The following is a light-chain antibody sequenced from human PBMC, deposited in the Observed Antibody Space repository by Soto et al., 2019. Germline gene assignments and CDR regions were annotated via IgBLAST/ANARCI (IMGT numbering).Light chain of an antibody. CDR1: QSVSSSF. CDR2: GAS. Sequence: EIVLTQSPGTLSLSPGERATLSCRASQSVSSSFLAWYQQKPGQAPRLLIYGASSRAGGIPDRFSGSGSGTDFTHTISRLEPEDLAVYYCQQYHNSPRTFGQGTKVEIK. J-gene: IGKJ1*01. V-gene: IGKV3-20*01. CDR3: QQYHNSPRT.